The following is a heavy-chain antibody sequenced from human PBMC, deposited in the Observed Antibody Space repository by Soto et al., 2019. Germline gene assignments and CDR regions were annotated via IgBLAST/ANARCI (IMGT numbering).Heavy chain of an antibody. CDR2: IYYSGST. J-gene: IGHJ5*02. V-gene: IGHV4-30-4*01. CDR3: ARGLNEWDSNGYFLFDP. Sequence: SETLSLTCTVSGGSISSGGYYWSWIRQPPGKGLEWIGYIYYSGSTYHNPSLKSRVTISVDTSKNQFSLKLSSVTAADTAVYYCARGLNEWDSNGYFLFDPWGQGTLVTVSS. CDR1: GGSISSGGYY. D-gene: IGHD3-22*01.